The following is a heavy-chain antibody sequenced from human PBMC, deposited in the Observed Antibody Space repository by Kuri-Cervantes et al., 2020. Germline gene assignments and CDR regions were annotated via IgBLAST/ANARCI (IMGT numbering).Heavy chain of an antibody. D-gene: IGHD3-22*01. V-gene: IGHV3-21*01. CDR1: GFTFSSYS. CDR2: ISSSSSYI. CDR3: ARVVFLVKRDSSADY. J-gene: IGHJ4*02. Sequence: GESLKISCAASGFTFSSYSMNWVRQAPGKGLEWVSSISSSSSYIYYADSVKGRFTISRDNAKNSLYLQMNSLRAEDTAVYYCARVVFLVKRDSSADYWGQGTLVTVSS.